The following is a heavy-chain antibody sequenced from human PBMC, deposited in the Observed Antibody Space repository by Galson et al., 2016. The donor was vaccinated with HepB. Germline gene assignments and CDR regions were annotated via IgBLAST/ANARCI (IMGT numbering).Heavy chain of an antibody. D-gene: IGHD6-19*01. CDR2: ISGDGTNK. CDR3: AKKGYSSGKFDAFDI. J-gene: IGHJ3*02. Sequence: SLRLSCAASGFSFGSYAMHWVRQTPAKGLEWVAVISGDGTNKYYADSVKGRFTISRDNSKSTLYLQMSSLRAEDTAVYSCAKKGYSSGKFDAFDIWGQGTVVTVSS. V-gene: IGHV3-30*18. CDR1: GFSFGSYA.